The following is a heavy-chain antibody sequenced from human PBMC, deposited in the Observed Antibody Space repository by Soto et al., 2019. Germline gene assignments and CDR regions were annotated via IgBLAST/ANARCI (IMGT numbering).Heavy chain of an antibody. CDR2: IYPGDSET. J-gene: IGHJ4*02. V-gene: IGHV5-51*01. Sequence: VESVKISCNGSGYNFTTFWIGWVRQMPGKGLEWMGIIYPGDSETKYSPDFEGQVTISADRSTNTAYLQWRSLRASDTAMYYCARLGFPGAIYFDSWGLGTLVTVSS. CDR1: GYNFTTFW. CDR3: ARLGFPGAIYFDS.